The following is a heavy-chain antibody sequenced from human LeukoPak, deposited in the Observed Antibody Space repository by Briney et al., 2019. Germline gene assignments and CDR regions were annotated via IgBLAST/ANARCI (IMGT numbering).Heavy chain of an antibody. D-gene: IGHD4-11*01. CDR1: GGTFSSYA. CDR3: ARDRDSNHYDY. J-gene: IGHJ4*02. Sequence: ASVKVSCKASGGTFSSYAISWVRQAPGQGLEWMGGIIPIFGTANYAQKFQGRVTITADKSTSTAYMELSSLRSEDTAVYYCARDRDSNHYDYWGQGTLVTVSS. V-gene: IGHV1-69*06. CDR2: IIPIFGTA.